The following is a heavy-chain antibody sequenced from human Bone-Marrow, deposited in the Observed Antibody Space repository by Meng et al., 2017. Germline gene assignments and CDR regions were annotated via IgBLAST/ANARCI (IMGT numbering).Heavy chain of an antibody. CDR3: ARFTPFDY. CDR1: GFTYSSYC. J-gene: IGHJ4*02. V-gene: IGHV3-74*01. CDR2: INPDVTIT. Sequence: FEEGLVQPVGPTEASIYALGFTYSSYCMPWVRQAPGKGPMLVSRINPDVTITDYADPVKGRFTISRYNAKNTLYLQMNSLRAEDSAVYYCARFTPFDYWGPGTLVTVSS.